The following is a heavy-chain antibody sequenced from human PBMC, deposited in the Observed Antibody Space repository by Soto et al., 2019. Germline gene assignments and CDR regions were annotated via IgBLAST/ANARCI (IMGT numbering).Heavy chain of an antibody. CDR3: ARGSLVHAFDI. V-gene: IGHV4-34*01. Sequence: SETLSLTCAVYGGSFSGYYWSWIRQPPGKGLEWIGEINHSGSTNYNPSLKSRVTISVDTSKNQFSLKLSSVTAADTAVYYCARGSLVHAFDIWGQGTMVTVSS. CDR1: GGSFSGYY. J-gene: IGHJ3*02. D-gene: IGHD2-15*01. CDR2: INHSGST.